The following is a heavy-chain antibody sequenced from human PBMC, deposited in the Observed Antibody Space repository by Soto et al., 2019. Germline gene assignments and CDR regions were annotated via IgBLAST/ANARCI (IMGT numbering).Heavy chain of an antibody. CDR3: AKDLLMAIAASMDV. CDR2: ISGSGGST. Sequence: GGSLRLSCGASGFTFISYAMSWVRQAPGKGLEWVSVISGSGGSTYYADSVKGRFTISRDNSKNTLYLQMDSLRAEDTAIYYCAKDLLMAIAASMDVWGQGTTVTVSS. V-gene: IGHV3-23*01. D-gene: IGHD6-6*01. CDR1: GFTFISYA. J-gene: IGHJ6*02.